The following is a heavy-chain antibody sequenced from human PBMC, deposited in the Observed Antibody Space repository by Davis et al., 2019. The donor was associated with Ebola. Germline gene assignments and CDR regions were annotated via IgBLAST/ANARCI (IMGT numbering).Heavy chain of an antibody. CDR3: ARDPSHDSSGYSYYYGMDV. D-gene: IGHD3-22*01. CDR1: GGNFSSYD. V-gene: IGHV1-69*13. Sequence: SVKVSCKASGGNFSSYDISWVRQAPGQGLEWMGGIIPIFGTANYAQKFQGRVTITADESTSTAYMELSSLRSEDTAVYYCARDPSHDSSGYSYYYGMDVWGQGTTLTFSS. J-gene: IGHJ6*02. CDR2: IIPIFGTA.